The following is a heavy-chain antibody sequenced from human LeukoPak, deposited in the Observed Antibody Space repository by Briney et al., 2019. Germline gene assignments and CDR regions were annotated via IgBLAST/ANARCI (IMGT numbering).Heavy chain of an antibody. V-gene: IGHV4-39*01. Sequence: SETLSLTCTVSGGSISSVNYYWGWIRQAPGRGLECIGNIYYVGTTYYNPSLRSRVTISVDTSKGQFSLKLTSVTAADTAVYYCAAYYYGSGSSPGFFDPWGQGTLVNVSS. J-gene: IGHJ5*02. CDR3: AAYYYGSGSSPGFFDP. CDR1: GGSISSVNYY. D-gene: IGHD3-10*01. CDR2: IYYVGTT.